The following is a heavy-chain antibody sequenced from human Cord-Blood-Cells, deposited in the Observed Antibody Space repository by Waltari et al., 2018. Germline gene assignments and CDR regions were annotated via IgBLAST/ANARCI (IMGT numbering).Heavy chain of an antibody. D-gene: IGHD4-17*01. J-gene: IGHJ1*01. CDR1: GFTFSSYW. CDR3: ARDYGDYAEYFQH. CDR2: MNGDGGRK. V-gene: IGHV3-74*01. Sequence: EVQLVESGGGLVQPGGSLRLSCAASGFTFSSYWMHWFRQAPGKGLVWVSRMNGDGGRKSYADSVKGRFTISRDHAKNTLYLQMNSLRAEDTAVYYCARDYGDYAEYFQHWGQGTLVTVSS.